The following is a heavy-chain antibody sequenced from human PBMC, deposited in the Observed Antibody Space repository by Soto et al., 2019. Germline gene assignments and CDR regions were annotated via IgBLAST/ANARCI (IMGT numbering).Heavy chain of an antibody. D-gene: IGHD6-19*01. CDR3: AKGGRQWLVTSDFNY. J-gene: IGHJ4*02. Sequence: GGSLSLSCAASGFTFSDYSMHWVRQAPGKGLEWVAVVSHDGRNTHYADSVKGRFTISRDSSRNTVSLEMTSLRAEDTVVYYCAKGGRQWLVTSDFNYWGQGALVTSPQ. CDR2: VSHDGRNT. V-gene: IGHV3-30*18. CDR1: GFTFSDYS.